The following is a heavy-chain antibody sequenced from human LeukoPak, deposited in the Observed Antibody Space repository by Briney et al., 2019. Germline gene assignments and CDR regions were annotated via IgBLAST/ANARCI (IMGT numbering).Heavy chain of an antibody. J-gene: IGHJ4*02. CDR2: INPNSGGT. V-gene: IGHV1-2*02. D-gene: IGHD1-7*01. CDR1: GYTFTGYY. CDR3: AREEKKLGKYFDY. Sequence: ASVKVSCKASGYTFTGYYMHWVRQAPGQGLEWMGWINPNSGGTNYAQKFQGRVTMTRDTSISTAYMELSRLRSDDTAVYYCAREEKKLGKYFDYWGQGTLVTVSS.